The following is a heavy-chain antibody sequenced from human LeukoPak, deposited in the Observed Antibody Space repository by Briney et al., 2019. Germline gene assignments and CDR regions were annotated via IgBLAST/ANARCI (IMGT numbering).Heavy chain of an antibody. J-gene: IGHJ6*03. Sequence: GGSLTLSCAASGFTFSTYSMNWVRQAPGKGLEWVSYISSSSSTIYYADSVKGRFTISRDNAKNSLYLQMNSLRAEHTAVYYCATEGYCSGGSCYSNMDVWGKGTTVIVSS. CDR2: ISSSSSTI. V-gene: IGHV3-48*01. CDR3: ATEGYCSGGSCYSNMDV. CDR1: GFTFSTYS. D-gene: IGHD2-15*01.